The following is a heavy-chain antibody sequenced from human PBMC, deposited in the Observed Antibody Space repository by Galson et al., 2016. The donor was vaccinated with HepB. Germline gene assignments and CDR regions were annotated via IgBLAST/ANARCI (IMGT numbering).Heavy chain of an antibody. V-gene: IGHV5-51*01. CDR3: ARLGMMSIESYFDY. CDR1: GYSFTNYW. D-gene: IGHD5/OR15-5a*01. Sequence: QSGAEVKKSGESLKISCKGSGYSFTNYWIVWVRQMPGKGLEWMGIIYPGDSETRYSPSFEGQVTISADKSISTAYLQWSSLKASDTAIYYCARLGMMSIESYFDYWGQGTLVTVSS. CDR2: IYPGDSET. J-gene: IGHJ4*02.